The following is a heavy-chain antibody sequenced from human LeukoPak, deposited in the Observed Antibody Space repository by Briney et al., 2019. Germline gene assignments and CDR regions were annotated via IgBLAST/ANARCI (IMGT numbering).Heavy chain of an antibody. J-gene: IGHJ4*02. CDR2: ISGSGGST. CDR3: AKDPGSYYFAEGGCFDY. CDR1: GFTFSSYA. Sequence: PGGSLRLSCAASGFTFSSYAMSWVRQAPGKGLEWVSAISGSGGSTYYADSVKGRFTISRDNSKNTLYLQMNSLRAEDTAVYYCAKDPGSYYFAEGGCFDYWGQGTLVTVSS. D-gene: IGHD1-26*01. V-gene: IGHV3-23*01.